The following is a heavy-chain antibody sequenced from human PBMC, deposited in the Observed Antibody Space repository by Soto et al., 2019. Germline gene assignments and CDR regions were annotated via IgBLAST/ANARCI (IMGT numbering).Heavy chain of an antibody. CDR2: SGSTGNT. J-gene: IGHJ4*02. V-gene: IGHV3-23*01. D-gene: IGHD3-16*02. CDR1: GFTFSSCA. Sequence: GGSLRLSCAASGFTFSSCAMSWVRQAPGKGLEWVSTSGSTGNTFYADSVKGRFTIFRDNSKNTLYLQMNSLRAEDTALFYCAKRTISSGPKYFDSWGQGTLVTVSS. CDR3: AKRTISSGPKYFDS.